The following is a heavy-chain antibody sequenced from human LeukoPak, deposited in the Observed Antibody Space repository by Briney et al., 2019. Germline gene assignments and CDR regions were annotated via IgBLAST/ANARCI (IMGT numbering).Heavy chain of an antibody. CDR1: GFTFSSYD. Sequence: PGGSLRLSCAASGFTFSSYDMNWVRQAPGKGLEWVSYISSSRSYIYYADSVKGRFTISRDNAKNSLYLQMNSMRAEDTTVYYCARDNAFDLWGQETRVTVSS. V-gene: IGHV3-21*01. CDR3: ARDNAFDL. J-gene: IGHJ3*01. CDR2: ISSSRSYI.